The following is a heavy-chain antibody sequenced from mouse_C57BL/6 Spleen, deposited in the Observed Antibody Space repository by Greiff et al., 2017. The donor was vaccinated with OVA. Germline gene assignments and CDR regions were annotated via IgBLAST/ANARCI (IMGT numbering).Heavy chain of an antibody. V-gene: IGHV5-17*01. J-gene: IGHJ3*01. Sequence: EVQVVESGGGLVKPGGSLKLSCAASGFTFSDYGMHWVRQAPEKGLEWVAYISSGSSTIYYADTVKGRFTISRDNAKNTLFLQMTSLRSEDTAMYYCARPNYYSIAWFAYWGQGTLVTVSA. D-gene: IGHD2-5*01. CDR2: ISSGSSTI. CDR1: GFTFSDYG. CDR3: ARPNYYSIAWFAY.